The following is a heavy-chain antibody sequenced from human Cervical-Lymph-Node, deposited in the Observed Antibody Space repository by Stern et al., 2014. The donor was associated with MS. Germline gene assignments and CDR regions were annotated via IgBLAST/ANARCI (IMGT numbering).Heavy chain of an antibody. D-gene: IGHD5-18*01. J-gene: IGHJ4*02. CDR1: GYSFTGNY. CDR2: TNPNSGDS. V-gene: IGHV1-2*06. CDR3: ARERGRAGPAMADY. Sequence: QVQLVQSGVEVKKPGASVVISCKAAGYSFTGNYIHWLRQAPGQGLELMGRTNPNSGDSNYALKFQGRVTMTRDTSITTAYMNLNRLGIDDTAVYYCARERGRAGPAMADYWGQGTLVTVSS.